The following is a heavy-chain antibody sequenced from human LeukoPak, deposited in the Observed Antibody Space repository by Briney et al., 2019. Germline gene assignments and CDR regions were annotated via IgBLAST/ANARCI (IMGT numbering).Heavy chain of an antibody. V-gene: IGHV3-30*18. J-gene: IGHJ4*02. Sequence: GGSLRLSCAASGFTFNNYAMHWVRQAPGKGLEWVAVISYDGSNKYYADSVKGRFTISRDNSKNTLYLQMNSLRAEDTAVYYCAKDLAVAGDYWGQGTLVTVSS. CDR3: AKDLAVAGDY. CDR2: ISYDGSNK. D-gene: IGHD6-19*01. CDR1: GFTFNNYA.